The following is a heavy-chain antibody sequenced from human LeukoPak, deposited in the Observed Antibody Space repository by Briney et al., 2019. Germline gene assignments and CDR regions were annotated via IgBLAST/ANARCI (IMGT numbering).Heavy chain of an antibody. CDR2: ISYDGSNK. D-gene: IGHD3-22*01. CDR1: GFTFSSYG. V-gene: IGHV3-30*03. CDR3: ARDGSESSGYYYAL. J-gene: IGHJ4*02. Sequence: GGSLRLSCSASGFTFSSYGMNWVRQAPGKGLEWVAVISYDGSNKYYADSVKGRFTISRDSSKNTLYLQMNSLRAEDTAVYYCARDGSESSGYYYALWGQGTLVTVSS.